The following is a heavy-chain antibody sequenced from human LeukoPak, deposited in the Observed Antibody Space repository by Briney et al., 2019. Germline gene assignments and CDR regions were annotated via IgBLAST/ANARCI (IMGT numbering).Heavy chain of an antibody. CDR3: ARVSGWHQRLGAFDI. V-gene: IGHV4-34*01. D-gene: IGHD6-19*01. CDR2: INHGGST. J-gene: IGHJ3*02. Sequence: SETLSLTCAVYGGSFSGYYWSWIRQPPGKGLEWIGEINHGGSTNYNPSLKSRVTISVDTSKNQFSLKLSSVTAADTAVYYCARVSGWHQRLGAFDIWGQGTTVTVSS. CDR1: GGSFSGYY.